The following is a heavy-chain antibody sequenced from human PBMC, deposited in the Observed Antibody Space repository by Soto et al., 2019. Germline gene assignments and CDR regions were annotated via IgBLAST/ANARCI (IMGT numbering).Heavy chain of an antibody. CDR3: ARGDDFWSGYSPYYYYGMDV. CDR1: GGSISSDY. J-gene: IGHJ6*02. D-gene: IGHD3-3*01. Sequence: SETLSLTCTVSGGSISSDYWSWIRQSPGKGLQWIGYTYYIGNTNYNPSLESRVTISLDRSKNQFFLKMTSVTAADTAVYYCARGDDFWSGYSPYYYYGMDVWGQGTTVTVSS. V-gene: IGHV4-59*01. CDR2: TYYIGNT.